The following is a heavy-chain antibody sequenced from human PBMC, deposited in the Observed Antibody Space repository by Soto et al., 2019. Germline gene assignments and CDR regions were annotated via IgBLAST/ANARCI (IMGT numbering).Heavy chain of an antibody. D-gene: IGHD6-6*01. CDR3: ARLLGRWYSSSSGNWFDP. CDR2: IWYDGSNK. Sequence: GGSLRLSCAASGFAFSSYGMHWVRQAPGKGLEWVAVIWYDGSNKYYADSVKGRFTISRDNSKNTLYLQMNSLRAEDTAVYYCARLLGRWYSSSSGNWFDPWGQGTLVTVSS. CDR1: GFAFSSYG. V-gene: IGHV3-33*01. J-gene: IGHJ5*02.